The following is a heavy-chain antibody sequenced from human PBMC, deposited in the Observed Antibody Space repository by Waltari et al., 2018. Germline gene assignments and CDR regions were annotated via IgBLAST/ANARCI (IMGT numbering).Heavy chain of an antibody. CDR2: ISGRCGST. CDR1: GGSISSSN. V-gene: IGHV3-23*01. D-gene: IGHD6-19*01. CDR3: AQWYYYYGMDV. J-gene: IGHJ6*02. Sequence: VQLQESGPGLVKPSGTLSLTCAVSGGSISSSNWWSWVHQPPGKGLEWVSAISGRCGSTYYADSVKGRFTISRDNSKNTLYLQMNSLRAEDTAVYYCAQWYYYYGMDVWGQGTTVTVSS.